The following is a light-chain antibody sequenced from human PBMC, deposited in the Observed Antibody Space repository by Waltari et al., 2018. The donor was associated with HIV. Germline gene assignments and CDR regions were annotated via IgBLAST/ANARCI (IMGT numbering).Light chain of an antibody. CDR3: QQRYSTPLS. Sequence: EIQMTQSPSSLSASRGDRVTITCRASQTIETYLNWYHQKPGKAPNHLIHGASSLQSGVPSRFSGIGSGTQFTLTISSLQPEGCGVYYCQQRYSTPLSFGGGTKV. J-gene: IGKJ4*01. CDR2: GAS. CDR1: QTIETY. V-gene: IGKV1-39*01.